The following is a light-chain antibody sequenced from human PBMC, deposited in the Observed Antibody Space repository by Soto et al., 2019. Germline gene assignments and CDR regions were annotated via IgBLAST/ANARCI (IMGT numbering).Light chain of an antibody. CDR2: DVS. CDR3: CSYGGRYTS. V-gene: IGLV2-11*01. Sequence: QSALTQPSSVSGSPGQSVTISCTGTSSDVGADNYVSWYQHHPGKAPKFIIYDVSKRPSGVPDRFSGSKSGNTASLTISGLQADDEADYYCCSYGGRYTSFGTGTKLTVL. J-gene: IGLJ1*01. CDR1: SSDVGADNY.